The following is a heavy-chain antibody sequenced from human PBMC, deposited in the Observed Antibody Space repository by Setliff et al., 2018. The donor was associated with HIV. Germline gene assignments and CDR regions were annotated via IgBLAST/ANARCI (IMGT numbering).Heavy chain of an antibody. V-gene: IGHV1-18*01. CDR2: ISTYNGNT. D-gene: IGHD1-1*01. CDR1: GYTFIHFG. Sequence: ASVKVSCKASGYTFIHFGISWARQAPGQGLEWMGWISTYNGNTIYAQKFQGRVTMTTDTSTSTAYMELRSLRSDDTALYYCARDGFVDRATGTTRLDSWGQGTLVTVSS. CDR3: ARDGFVDRATGTTRLDS. J-gene: IGHJ4*02.